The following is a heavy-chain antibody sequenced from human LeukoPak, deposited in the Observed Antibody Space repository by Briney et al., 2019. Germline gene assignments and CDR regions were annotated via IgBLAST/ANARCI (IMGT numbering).Heavy chain of an antibody. J-gene: IGHJ4*02. CDR3: ARSLHTAMALFDY. CDR2: INRNGGST. V-gene: IGHV3-20*04. Sequence: GGSLRLTCAASALSFDDYGMRWVRQAPAKGLEWVSGINRNGGSTGYADSVKGRFTISRDNAKNSLSLQMNSLRVEDTALYYCARSLHTAMALFDYWGQGTLVTVSS. CDR1: ALSFDDYG. D-gene: IGHD5-18*01.